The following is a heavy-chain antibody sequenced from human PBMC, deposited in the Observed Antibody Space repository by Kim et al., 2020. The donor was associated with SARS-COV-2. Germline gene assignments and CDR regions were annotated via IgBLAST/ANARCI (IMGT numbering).Heavy chain of an antibody. CDR2: VYYSGST. CDR3: ARDVPEWVNSSGYGLAY. Sequence: SETLSLTCTVSGGPISSSTFYWGWIRQSPGKGLEWIGSVYYSGSTYYNPSLKSRVTISVDTSKNQFSLKLSSVTAADTAVYYCARDVPEWVNSSGYGLAYWGQGTLVTVSS. CDR1: GGPISSSTFY. D-gene: IGHD3-22*01. V-gene: IGHV4-39*07. J-gene: IGHJ4*02.